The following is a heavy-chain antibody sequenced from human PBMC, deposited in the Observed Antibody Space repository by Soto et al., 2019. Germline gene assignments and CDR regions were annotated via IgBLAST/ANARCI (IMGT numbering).Heavy chain of an antibody. V-gene: IGHV1-58*01. Sequence: SLQVTCQASGFTLTSSAVDWVRQDRGQRLEWIGWIVVGSGNTNYAQKFQERVTITRDMSTSTAYMELSSLRSEDTAVYYCARGHIVLTRYGMDVWSQGNKVTFSS. D-gene: IGHD2-8*01. CDR3: ARGHIVLTRYGMDV. J-gene: IGHJ6*02. CDR2: IVVGSGNT. CDR1: GFTLTSSA.